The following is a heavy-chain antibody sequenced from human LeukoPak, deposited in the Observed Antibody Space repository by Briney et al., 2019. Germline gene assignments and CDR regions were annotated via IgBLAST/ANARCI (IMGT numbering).Heavy chain of an antibody. CDR2: ISYSGQQK. CDR3: ARVFLERLTSGYFDN. Sequence: PGGSLRLSCAASGFSFSDYAVHWVRQGPGKGLEWVAVISYSGQQKYYGDSVKGRFTVSRDNPKNTLYLQMNNLRDDDTAVYYCARVFLERLTSGYFDNWGREPWSPSPQ. V-gene: IGHV3-30*04. CDR1: GFSFSDYA. J-gene: IGHJ4*02. D-gene: IGHD3-3*01.